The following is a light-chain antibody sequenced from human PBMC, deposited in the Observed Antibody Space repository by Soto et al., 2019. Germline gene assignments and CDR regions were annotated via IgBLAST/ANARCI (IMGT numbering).Light chain of an antibody. CDR2: DAS. Sequence: EIVMTQSPATLSVSPGERATLSCRASQSVNSNLAWYQQKPGQAPRLLIYDASTRATGIPARFSGSGSGTEFTLTISSLQSEDFAVYYCQQRSKWPLWTFGQGTKVDI. CDR3: QQRSKWPLWT. V-gene: IGKV3-15*01. J-gene: IGKJ1*01. CDR1: QSVNSN.